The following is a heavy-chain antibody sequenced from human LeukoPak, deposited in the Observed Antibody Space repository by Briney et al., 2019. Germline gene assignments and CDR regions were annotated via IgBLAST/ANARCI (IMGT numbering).Heavy chain of an antibody. CDR3: ARGARYFDWLLYNAFDI. Sequence: PSETLSLTCAVYGGSFSGYYWSWIRQPPRKGLEWIGEINHSGSTNYNPSLKSRVTISVDTSKNQFSLKLSSVTAADTAVYYCARGARYFDWLLYNAFDIWGQGTMVTVSS. D-gene: IGHD3-9*01. V-gene: IGHV4-34*01. J-gene: IGHJ3*02. CDR2: INHSGST. CDR1: GGSFSGYY.